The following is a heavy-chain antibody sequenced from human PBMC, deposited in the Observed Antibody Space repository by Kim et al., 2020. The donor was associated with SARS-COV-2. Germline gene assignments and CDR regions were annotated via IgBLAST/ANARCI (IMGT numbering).Heavy chain of an antibody. Sequence: SETLSLTCAVSGDSIISSNWWSWVRQPPGKGLEWIGEIYHSGSTNYNPSLKSRVTISVDKSKNQFSLKLSSVTAADTAVYYCARVVRQWLEIRPNWFDPWGQGTLVTVSS. CDR2: IYHSGST. D-gene: IGHD6-19*01. J-gene: IGHJ5*02. CDR1: GDSIISSNW. CDR3: ARVVRQWLEIRPNWFDP. V-gene: IGHV4-4*02.